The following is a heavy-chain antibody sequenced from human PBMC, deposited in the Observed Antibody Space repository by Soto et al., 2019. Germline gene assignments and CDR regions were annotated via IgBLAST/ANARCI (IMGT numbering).Heavy chain of an antibody. V-gene: IGHV1-69*13. J-gene: IGHJ5*02. D-gene: IGHD3-10*01. CDR2: IIPIFGTA. CDR3: ARERYYGSGSVVFDP. CDR1: GGTFSSYA. Sequence: GASVKVSCKASGGTFSSYAISWVRQAPGQGLEWMGGIIPIFGTANYAQKFQGRVTITADESTSTAYMELSSLRSEDTAVYYCARERYYGSGSVVFDPWGQGTLVTVSS.